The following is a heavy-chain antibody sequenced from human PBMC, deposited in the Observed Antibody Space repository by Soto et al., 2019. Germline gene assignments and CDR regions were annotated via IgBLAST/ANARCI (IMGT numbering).Heavy chain of an antibody. J-gene: IGHJ4*02. CDR2: IYYSGST. V-gene: IGHV4-30-4*01. CDR1: GGSISSGDYY. CDR3: ARVQGGFHY. D-gene: IGHD3-16*01. Sequence: PSETLSLTCTVSGGSISSGDYYWSWIRQPPGKGLEWIGYIYYSGSTYYNPSLKSRVTISVDKSKNQFSLRLSSVTAADTAVYYCARVQGGFHYWGQGTLVTVSS.